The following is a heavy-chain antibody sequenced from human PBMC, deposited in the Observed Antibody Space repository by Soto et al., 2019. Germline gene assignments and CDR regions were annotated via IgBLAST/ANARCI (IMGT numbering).Heavy chain of an antibody. CDR3: AKGGQRRDYFFDN. CDR2: FSGSGNT. V-gene: IGHV3-23*01. Sequence: EVQLLESGGGSVQPGGSLRLSCAASGFTFSDYAMRWVRQAPGKGLEWVSTFSGSGNTYYADSVKGRFTVSRDNSKNNLFLQMNSLRAEDTAVYYCAKGGQRRDYFFDNWGQGTLVTVSS. CDR1: GFTFSDYA. J-gene: IGHJ4*02.